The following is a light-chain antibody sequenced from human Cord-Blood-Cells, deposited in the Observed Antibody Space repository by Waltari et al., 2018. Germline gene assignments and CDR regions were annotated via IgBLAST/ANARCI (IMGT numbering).Light chain of an antibody. Sequence: QSALTQPASASGSPGQSINISCTGTSSDVGGYHYVSWYQQHPGKAPKLMIYDVSNRPPGVANRFSGAKWGDTASLAISGLQAEDEAAYYCSSYTSSSTGVFGGGTKLTVL. CDR1: SSDVGGYHY. V-gene: IGLV2-14*01. CDR2: DVS. CDR3: SSYTSSSTGV. J-gene: IGLJ3*02.